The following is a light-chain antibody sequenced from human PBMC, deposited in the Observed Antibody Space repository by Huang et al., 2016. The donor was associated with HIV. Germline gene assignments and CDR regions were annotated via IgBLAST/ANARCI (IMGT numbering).Light chain of an antibody. V-gene: IGKV1-39*01. CDR1: QNINTY. CDR3: QQSYSALSS. J-gene: IGKJ5*01. Sequence: IQMTQSPTSLSASIGDSVSIACRASQNINTYLNWYQQKPGKAPKLLISSASTLHSGGPSRFSGSGSGTDFTLTIRGLQLDDFATYYCQQSYSALSSFGPGTRL. CDR2: SAS.